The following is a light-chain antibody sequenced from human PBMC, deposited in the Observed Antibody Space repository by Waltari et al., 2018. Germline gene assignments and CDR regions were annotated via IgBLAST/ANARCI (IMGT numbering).Light chain of an antibody. Sequence: QSALTQPRSVSGPPGQSVTISCTGTSSDVGGYDFLSWYQQHPGKAPKLIMYYVRQRPSGVPDRFSGSKSGNTASLTITGLQAEDEAEYYCCSHAGSDTFWVFGGGTKVTVL. CDR1: SSDVGGYDF. CDR3: CSHAGSDTFWV. V-gene: IGLV2-11*01. J-gene: IGLJ3*02. CDR2: YVR.